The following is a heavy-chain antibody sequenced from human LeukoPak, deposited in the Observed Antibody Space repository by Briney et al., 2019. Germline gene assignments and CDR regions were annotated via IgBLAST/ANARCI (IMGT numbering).Heavy chain of an antibody. CDR3: AKDPGYYYGSGMSTYHDY. CDR1: GITLSNYG. CDR2: ISGSGGST. D-gene: IGHD3-10*01. V-gene: IGHV3-23*01. J-gene: IGHJ4*02. Sequence: GGSLRLSCAVSGITLSNYGMSWVRQAPGKGLEWVSAISGSGGSTYYADSVKGRFTISRDNSKNTLYLQMNSLRAEDTAVYYCAKDPGYYYGSGMSTYHDYWGQGTLVTVSS.